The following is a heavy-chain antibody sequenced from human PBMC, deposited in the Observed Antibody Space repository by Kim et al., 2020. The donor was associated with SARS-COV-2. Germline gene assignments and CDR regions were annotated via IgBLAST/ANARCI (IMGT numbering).Heavy chain of an antibody. Sequence: SETLSLTCTVSGGSISSSSYYWGWIRQPPGKGLEWIGNIYYSGSTYYNPSLKSRVTISVDTSKNQFSLKLSSVTAADTAVYYCARHNPLGRYFDWLSAHGVYYGMDVWGQGTPVTVSS. J-gene: IGHJ6*02. CDR3: ARHNPLGRYFDWLSAHGVYYGMDV. CDR1: GGSISSSSYY. V-gene: IGHV4-39*01. D-gene: IGHD3-9*01. CDR2: IYYSGST.